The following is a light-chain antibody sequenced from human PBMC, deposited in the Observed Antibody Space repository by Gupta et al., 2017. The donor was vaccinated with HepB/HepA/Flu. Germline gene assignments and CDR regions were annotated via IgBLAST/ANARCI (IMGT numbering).Light chain of an antibody. CDR1: QNINTY. CDR2: SAS. Sequence: DIQITQSPSSLSASIGDRVTISCRASQNINTYLAWYQQKPGKAPKLLIYSASSLQSGVPSRFSGSGSATEFTLTISRLQPEDFAIYFCQQSDNTPWTFGQGTKVEI. CDR3: QQSDNTPWT. J-gene: IGKJ1*01. V-gene: IGKV1-39*01.